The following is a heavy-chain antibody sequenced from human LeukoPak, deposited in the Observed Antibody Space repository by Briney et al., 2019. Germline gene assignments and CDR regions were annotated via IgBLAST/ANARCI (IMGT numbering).Heavy chain of an antibody. CDR2: INCGDGYT. CDR1: GYTLTSSH. Sequence: ASVKVSCKASGYTLTSSHAHWVRQAPGQGLEWMALINCGDGYTNYAQKFQGRVSVTRDTSTSTIYMELSGLRVGDTAIYYCAEDRGGSYSIDYWGQGTLVTVSS. V-gene: IGHV1-46*01. D-gene: IGHD1-26*01. J-gene: IGHJ4*02. CDR3: AEDRGGSYSIDY.